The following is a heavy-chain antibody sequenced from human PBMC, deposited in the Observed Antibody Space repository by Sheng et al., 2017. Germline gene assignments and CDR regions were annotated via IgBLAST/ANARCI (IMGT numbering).Heavy chain of an antibody. D-gene: IGHD2-15*01. CDR2: ITPFNGDS. V-gene: IGHV1-46*01. Sequence: QVQLVQSGAELKSPGASVKVSCKASGYSFTSHHIHWVRQAPGQGLEWMGIITPFNGDSDRAQMFQGRLTMTRDTSTSTVHMELYNLRPEDTAVYYCAREVAQSGRTFDFWGQ. J-gene: IGHJ3*01. CDR3: AREVAQSGRTFDF. CDR1: GYSFTSHH.